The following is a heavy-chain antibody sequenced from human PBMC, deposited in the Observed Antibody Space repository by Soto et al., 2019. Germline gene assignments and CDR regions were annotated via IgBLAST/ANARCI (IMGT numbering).Heavy chain of an antibody. CDR3: ARTDHLGCVGDCYSDCDV. CDR1: GEAFSGYY. Sequence: QVQLQQWGTGLVKPSETLSLTCEVHGEAFSGYYWAWLRQTPGRGLVRIGEINHSGLESTNSFLRSRITLSVDPSKKQSSRKVSSVTAADTGVYYCARTDHLGCVGDCYSDCDVGDRVNPVTVSS. J-gene: IGHJ2*01. D-gene: IGHD2-21*02. CDR2: INHSGLE. V-gene: IGHV4-34*02.